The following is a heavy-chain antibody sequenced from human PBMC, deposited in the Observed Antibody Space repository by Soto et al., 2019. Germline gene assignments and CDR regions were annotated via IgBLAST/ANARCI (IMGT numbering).Heavy chain of an antibody. J-gene: IGHJ4*02. D-gene: IGHD1-1*01. CDR1: GDSINSNSYY. Sequence: SETLSLTCSVSGDSINSNSYYWGWIRQPPGKGLEWIGSIYYSGNTYYNPSLKTRVTISVDKSKSQFSLKLNSVTAADSAVYFCARLEGLATISYYFDYRGQGTLVTVSS. CDR2: IYYSGNT. CDR3: ARLEGLATISYYFDY. V-gene: IGHV4-39*01.